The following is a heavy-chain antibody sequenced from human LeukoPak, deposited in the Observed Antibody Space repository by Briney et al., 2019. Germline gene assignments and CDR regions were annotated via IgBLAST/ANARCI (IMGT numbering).Heavy chain of an antibody. V-gene: IGHV3-30-3*01. Sequence: GGSLRLSCAASGFTFSSYAMHWVRQAPGKGLEWVAVISYDGSNKYYADSVKGRFTISRDNSKNTLYLQMNSLRAEDTAVYYCAASSGSYWTYWGQGTLVTVSS. J-gene: IGHJ4*02. D-gene: IGHD1-26*01. CDR3: AASSGSYWTY. CDR1: GFTFSSYA. CDR2: ISYDGSNK.